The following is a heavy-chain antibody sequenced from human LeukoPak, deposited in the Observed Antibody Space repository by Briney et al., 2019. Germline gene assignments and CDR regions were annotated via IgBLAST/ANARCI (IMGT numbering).Heavy chain of an antibody. V-gene: IGHV3-23*01. Sequence: PGGSLRLSCAASGFTFSSYAMSWLRQAPGKGLEWVSGISGSGGSTYYADSVKGRFTISRDNSRNTLYLQMNSPRADDTAVYYCAILPGYSSGWYEVNYWGQGTLVTVSS. CDR1: GFTFSSYA. CDR3: AILPGYSSGWYEVNY. D-gene: IGHD6-13*01. J-gene: IGHJ4*02. CDR2: ISGSGGST.